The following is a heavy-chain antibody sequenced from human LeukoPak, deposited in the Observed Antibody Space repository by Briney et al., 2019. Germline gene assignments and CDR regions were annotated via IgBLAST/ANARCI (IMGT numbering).Heavy chain of an antibody. V-gene: IGHV4-4*07. J-gene: IGHJ4*02. CDR2: IYTSGST. CDR1: GGSISSYY. CDR3: ASMGYSYGSFDY. Sequence: SETLSLTCTVSGGSISSYYWSWIRQPAGKGLEWIGRIYTSGSTNYNPSLKSRVTMSVDTSKNQFSLKLSSVTAADTAVYYCASMGYSYGSFDYWGQGTLVTVSS. D-gene: IGHD5-18*01.